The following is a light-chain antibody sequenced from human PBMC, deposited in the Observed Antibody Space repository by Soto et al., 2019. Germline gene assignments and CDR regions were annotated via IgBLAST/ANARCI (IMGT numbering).Light chain of an antibody. CDR3: QQYGSSGT. CDR2: GAS. Sequence: ETVKPQSAPTRSLSPRERATLSCSASQSVSNNYLAWYQQKPGQAPRLLIYGASNRATGIPDGFSGSGSGTDFTLTISRLEPEDFAVYYCQQYGSSGTFGQGTKVDI. V-gene: IGKV3-20*01. CDR1: QSVSNNY. J-gene: IGKJ1*01.